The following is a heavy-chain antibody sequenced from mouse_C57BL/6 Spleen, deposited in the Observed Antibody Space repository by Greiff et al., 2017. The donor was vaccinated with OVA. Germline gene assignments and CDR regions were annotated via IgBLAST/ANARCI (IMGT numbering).Heavy chain of an antibody. D-gene: IGHD1-2*01. Sequence: EVQLQQSGPELVKPGASVKISCKASGYSFTGYYMHWVKQRPEQSLEWIGEINPSTGGTTYNQKFKAKATLTVDKSSSTAYMQLKSLTSEDSAVYYGARAGDYGPFADWGQGTLVTVSA. CDR3: ARAGDYGPFAD. CDR1: GYSFTGYY. CDR2: INPSTGGT. J-gene: IGHJ3*01. V-gene: IGHV1-42*01.